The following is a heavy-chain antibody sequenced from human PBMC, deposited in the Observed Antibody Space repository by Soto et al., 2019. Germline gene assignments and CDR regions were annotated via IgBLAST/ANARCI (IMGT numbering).Heavy chain of an antibody. V-gene: IGHV5-51*01. CDR2: IYPGDSDT. CDR3: ASSAYFYGYDYYGMDV. J-gene: IGHJ6*02. D-gene: IGHD3-10*01. CDR1: GYSFINYW. Sequence: PGESLKISCKGSGYSFINYWIGWVRQVPGKGLEWMGIIYPGDSDTRYSPSFQGQVTISADKSISTAYLQWRSLKASDTAMYYCASSAYFYGYDYYGMDVWGQGTTVTVS.